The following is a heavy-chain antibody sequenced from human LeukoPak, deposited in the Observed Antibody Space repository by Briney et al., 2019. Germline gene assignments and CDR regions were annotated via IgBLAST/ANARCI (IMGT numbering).Heavy chain of an antibody. J-gene: IGHJ4*02. V-gene: IGHV3-23*01. CDR2: ISGSGGST. CDR3: AKGRVMITFGGVIVPFDY. Sequence: GGSLRLSCAASGFTLSSYAMSWVRQAQGKGLEWVSAISGSGGSTYYADSVKGRFTISRDNSKNTLYLQMNSLRAEDTAVYYCAKGRVMITFGGVIVPFDYWGQGTLVTVSS. D-gene: IGHD3-16*02. CDR1: GFTLSSYA.